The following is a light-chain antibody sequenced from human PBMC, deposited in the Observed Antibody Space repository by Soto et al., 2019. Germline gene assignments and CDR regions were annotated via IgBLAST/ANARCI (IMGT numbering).Light chain of an antibody. Sequence: QSVLTQPPSASGSPGQSVTISCTGTSSDVGGYNYVSWYQQHPGKAPKLMISEVSKRPSGVPDRFSGSKSGNTASLTVSGLQAEDEADYYCSSFAGNNNLLSGARTKLTV. CDR1: SSDVGGYNY. V-gene: IGLV2-8*01. J-gene: IGLJ2*01. CDR2: EVS. CDR3: SSFAGNNNLL.